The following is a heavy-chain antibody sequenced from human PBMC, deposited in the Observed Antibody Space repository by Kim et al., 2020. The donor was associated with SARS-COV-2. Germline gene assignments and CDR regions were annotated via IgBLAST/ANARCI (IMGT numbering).Heavy chain of an antibody. CDR2: FDPEDGET. J-gene: IGHJ4*02. Sequence: ASVKVSCKVSGYTLTELSMHWVRQAPGKGLEWMGGFDPEDGETIYAQKFQGRVTMTEDTSTDTAYMELSSLRSEDTAVYYCATRGYCSGGSCYSTDYWGQGTLVTVSS. D-gene: IGHD2-15*01. CDR1: GYTLTELS. V-gene: IGHV1-24*01. CDR3: ATRGYCSGGSCYSTDY.